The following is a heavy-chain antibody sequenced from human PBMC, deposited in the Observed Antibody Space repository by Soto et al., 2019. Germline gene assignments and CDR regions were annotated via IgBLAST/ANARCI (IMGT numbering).Heavy chain of an antibody. D-gene: IGHD3-3*01. V-gene: IGHV6-1*01. CDR2: TYYRSKWYN. J-gene: IGHJ6*02. CDR3: ARTLGFLEWVQKPPPETHYYYGMDV. CDR1: GDSVSSNSAA. Sequence: SQTLSLTCAISGDSVSSNSAAWNWIRQSPSRGLEWLGRTYYRSKWYNDYAVSVKSRITINPDTSKNQFSLQLNSVTPEDTAVYYCARTLGFLEWVQKPPPETHYYYGMDVWGQGTTVTVSS.